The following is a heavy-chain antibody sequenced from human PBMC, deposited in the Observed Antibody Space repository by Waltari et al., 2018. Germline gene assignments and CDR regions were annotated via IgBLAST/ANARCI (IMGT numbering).Heavy chain of an antibody. D-gene: IGHD3-22*01. Sequence: QLQLQESGPGLVKPSEPVSLPCTVSGGSISSVASYWGWVRQPPGKGLEFIASIFYSGATYYNPSLESRVTISVDTSKNQFSLELTSVTDADTAVYYCARQDYYYVKGYFDLWGRGTLVTVSS. CDR1: GGSISSVASY. CDR2: IFYSGAT. V-gene: IGHV4-39*01. CDR3: ARQDYYYVKGYFDL. J-gene: IGHJ2*01.